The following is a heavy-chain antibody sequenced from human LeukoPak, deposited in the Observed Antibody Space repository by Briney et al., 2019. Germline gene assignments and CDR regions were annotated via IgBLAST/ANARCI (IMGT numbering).Heavy chain of an antibody. Sequence: GESLKISCKGSGYSFTTYWIGWVRQMPGNGLEWMGIIYPGDSDTRYSPSFQGQVTISADKSISTAYLQWSSLKASDTAMYYCARGYYYDSSGYYYVNAFDIWGQGTMVTVSS. D-gene: IGHD3-22*01. CDR3: ARGYYYDSSGYYYVNAFDI. CDR2: IYPGDSDT. J-gene: IGHJ3*02. CDR1: GYSFTTYW. V-gene: IGHV5-51*01.